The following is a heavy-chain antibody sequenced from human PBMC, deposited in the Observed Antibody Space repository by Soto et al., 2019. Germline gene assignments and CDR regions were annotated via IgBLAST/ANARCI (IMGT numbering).Heavy chain of an antibody. CDR3: ARWGAAAGYDAFDI. CDR2: IKQDGSEK. J-gene: IGHJ3*02. CDR1: GFTFSSYW. V-gene: IGHV3-7*01. D-gene: IGHD6-13*01. Sequence: EVQLVESGGGLVQPGGSLRLSCAASGFTFSSYWMSRVRQAPGKGLEWVANIKQDGSEKYYVDSVKGRFTISRDNAKNSLYLQMNSLRAEDTAVYYCARWGAAAGYDAFDIWGQGTMVTVSS.